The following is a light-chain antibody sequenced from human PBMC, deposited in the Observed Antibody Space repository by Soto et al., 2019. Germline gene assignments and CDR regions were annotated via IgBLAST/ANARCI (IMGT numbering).Light chain of an antibody. CDR1: SSNIGAGYG. J-gene: IGLJ2*01. V-gene: IGLV1-40*01. Sequence: QSVLTQPPSVSGAPGQRVTISCTGSSSNIGAGYGVHWYQQLPGTAPKLLIYGNSNRPSGVPDRFSGSKSGTSASLAITGLQADDEADYYCQSYDISLSVVFGGGTKVTVL. CDR2: GNS. CDR3: QSYDISLSVV.